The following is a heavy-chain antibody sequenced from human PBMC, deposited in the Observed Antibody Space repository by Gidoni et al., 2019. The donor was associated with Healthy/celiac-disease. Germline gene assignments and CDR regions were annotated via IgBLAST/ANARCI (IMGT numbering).Heavy chain of an antibody. V-gene: IGHV1-18*01. CDR3: ARDLRGYYYDSSGYLYNFDY. CDR1: GYTFTSYG. CDR2: ISAYNGNT. Sequence: QVQLVQSGAEVKKPGASVKVSCTASGYTFTSYGISWVRQAPGQGLEWMGWISAYNGNTNYAQKLQGRVTMTTDTSTSTAYMELRSLRSDDTAVYYCARDLRGYYYDSSGYLYNFDYWGQGTLVTVSS. J-gene: IGHJ4*02. D-gene: IGHD3-22*01.